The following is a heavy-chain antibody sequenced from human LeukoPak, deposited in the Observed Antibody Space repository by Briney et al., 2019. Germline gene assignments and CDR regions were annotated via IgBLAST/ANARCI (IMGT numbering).Heavy chain of an antibody. D-gene: IGHD3-10*01. Sequence: ASVKVSCKASGGTFSSYAISWVRQAPGQGLEWMGGIIPIFGTANYAQKFQGRVTITADESTSTAYMELSSLRSDDTAVYYCARASTTYYYGAPWGQGTLVTVSS. CDR2: IIPIFGTA. V-gene: IGHV1-69*13. J-gene: IGHJ4*02. CDR3: ARASTTYYYGAP. CDR1: GGTFSSYA.